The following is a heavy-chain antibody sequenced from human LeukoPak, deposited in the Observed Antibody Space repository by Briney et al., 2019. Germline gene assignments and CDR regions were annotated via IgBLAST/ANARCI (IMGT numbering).Heavy chain of an antibody. V-gene: IGHV4-4*07. J-gene: IGHJ2*01. Sequence: SDTLSLTCSVSGASISLYYWSWVRQSAGKQPEWIGRVHATGTTNYNPSLRSRVSLSVDTFKKQFSLKLNSVTAADTAVYYCARVLGSSGYAGDWRFDLWGRGTLVTVSS. CDR2: VHATGTT. D-gene: IGHD3-22*01. CDR1: GASISLYY. CDR3: ARVLGSSGYAGDWRFDL.